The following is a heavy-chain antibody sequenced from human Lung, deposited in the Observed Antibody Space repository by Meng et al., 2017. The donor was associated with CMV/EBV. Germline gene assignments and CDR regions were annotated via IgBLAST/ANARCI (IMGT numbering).Heavy chain of an antibody. CDR1: GGSVSSGSYY. J-gene: IGHJ5*02. Sequence: CTVSGGSVSSGSYYWSWIRQPPGKGLEWIGYIYYSGSTNYNPSLKSRVTISADTSKNQFSLRLSSVTAADTAVYYCARAGPGWFDPWGQGTLATVSS. CDR3: ARAGPGWFDP. CDR2: IYYSGST. V-gene: IGHV4-61*01.